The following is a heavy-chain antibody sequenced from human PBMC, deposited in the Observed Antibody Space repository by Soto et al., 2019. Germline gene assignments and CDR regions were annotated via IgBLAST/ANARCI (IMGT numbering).Heavy chain of an antibody. D-gene: IGHD7-27*01. CDR2: ISSSSRVI. V-gene: IGHV3-48*01. CDR3: ARDLSWGSNWYYYMHV. CDR1: GFILSDCA. J-gene: IGHJ6*03. Sequence: EVQLVESGGGLVQPGGSLRLSCATSGFILSDCAMNWVRQAPGKGLEWVSYISSSSRVIDYADSVKGRFTVSRDNARNSLYLQMNSLRAEDTAVYYCARDLSWGSNWYYYMHVWGKGTTVTVSS.